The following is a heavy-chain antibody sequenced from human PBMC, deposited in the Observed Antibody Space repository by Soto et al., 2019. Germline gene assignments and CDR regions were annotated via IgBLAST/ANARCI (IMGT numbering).Heavy chain of an antibody. CDR1: GGSISSYY. CDR3: ARVPGTTVFDY. CDR2: IYYSGST. J-gene: IGHJ4*02. V-gene: IGHV4-59*01. Sequence: SETLSLTCTVSGGSISSYYWSWIRQPPGKGLGWIGYIYYSGSTNYNPSLKSRVTISVDTSKNQFSLKLSSVTAADTAVYYCARVPGTTVFDYWGQGTLVTVSS. D-gene: IGHD4-17*01.